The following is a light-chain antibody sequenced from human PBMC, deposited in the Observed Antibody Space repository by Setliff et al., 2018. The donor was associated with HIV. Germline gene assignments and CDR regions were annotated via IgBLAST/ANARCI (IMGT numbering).Light chain of an antibody. Sequence: QSVLTQPASVSGSPGQSITISCTGTSSDIGGYNYVSWYQQHPGKAPKLMIYDVSKRSSGASNRFSGSKSGNTASLTISGLQAEDEADYYCSSYTSSSTYVFGTGTKGTVL. J-gene: IGLJ1*01. CDR3: SSYTSSSTYV. V-gene: IGLV2-14*01. CDR1: SSDIGGYNY. CDR2: DVS.